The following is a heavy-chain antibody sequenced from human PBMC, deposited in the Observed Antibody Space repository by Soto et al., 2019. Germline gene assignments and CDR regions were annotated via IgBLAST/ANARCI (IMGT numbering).Heavy chain of an antibody. V-gene: IGHV1-3*01. J-gene: IGHJ5*02. D-gene: IGHD6-19*01. Sequence: ASVKVSCKASGYTFTSYAMHWVRQAPGQRLEWMGWINAGNGNTKYSQKFQGRVTMTRNTSISTAYMELSSLRSEDTAVYYCARGSSPDWFDPWGQGTLVTVLL. CDR2: INAGNGNT. CDR3: ARGSSPDWFDP. CDR1: GYTFTSYA.